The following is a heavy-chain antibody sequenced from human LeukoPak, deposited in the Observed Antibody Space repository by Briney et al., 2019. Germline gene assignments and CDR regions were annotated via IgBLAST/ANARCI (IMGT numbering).Heavy chain of an antibody. Sequence: ASVKVSCKASGYTFTGYYMHWVRQAPGQGLEWMGWINPNSSGTNYAQKFQGRVTMTRDTSISTAYMELSRLRSDDTAVYYCARDEVHYYDSSGYHSWYFDYWGQGTLVTVSS. CDR2: INPNSSGT. J-gene: IGHJ4*02. CDR3: ARDEVHYYDSSGYHSWYFDY. V-gene: IGHV1-2*02. D-gene: IGHD3-22*01. CDR1: GYTFTGYY.